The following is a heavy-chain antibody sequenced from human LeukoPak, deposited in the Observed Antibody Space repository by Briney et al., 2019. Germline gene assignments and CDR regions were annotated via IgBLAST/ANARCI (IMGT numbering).Heavy chain of an antibody. V-gene: IGHV1-18*01. D-gene: IGHD6-13*01. CDR3: ARVPPYSSSWSIGYYYYMDV. CDR2: ISAYNGNT. CDR1: GYTFTSYG. J-gene: IGHJ6*03. Sequence: ASVKVPCKASGYTFTSYGISWVRQAPGQGLEWMGWISAYNGNTNYAQKLQGRVTMTTDTSTSTAYMELRSLRSDDTAVYYCARVPPYSSSWSIGYYYYMDVWGKGTTVTVSS.